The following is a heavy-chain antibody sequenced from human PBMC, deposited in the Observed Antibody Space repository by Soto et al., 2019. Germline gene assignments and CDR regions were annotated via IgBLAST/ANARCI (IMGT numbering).Heavy chain of an antibody. CDR2: VIPTLATA. CDR1: GGPFNNHA. D-gene: IGHD4-17*01. CDR3: ASDYGEIEAFDI. J-gene: IGHJ3*02. V-gene: IGHV1-69*01. Sequence: QVQLVQSGAEVKKPGSSVKVSCKTSGGPFNNHAINWVRQAPGQGLEWVGLVIPTLATADYAQKFQGRVTMTVDEVTNTAYMELSSLRSDDTGVYYCASDYGEIEAFDIWGQGTLVTVSS.